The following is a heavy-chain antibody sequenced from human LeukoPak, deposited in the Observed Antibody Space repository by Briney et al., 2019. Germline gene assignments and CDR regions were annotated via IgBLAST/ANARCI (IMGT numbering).Heavy chain of an antibody. J-gene: IGHJ3*02. V-gene: IGHV3-21*05. CDR1: GFTFSTHS. CDR2: INHDGNDI. D-gene: IGHD1-1*01. CDR3: AGDGTGVLPGDAFDI. Sequence: PGGSLRLSCAASGFTFSTHSMNWVRHAPGKGLEWVSYINHDGNDIYYGESVKGRFTISRDNAKNSLYLQMHTLRAEDTAVYYCAGDGTGVLPGDAFDIWSQGTMVTVSS.